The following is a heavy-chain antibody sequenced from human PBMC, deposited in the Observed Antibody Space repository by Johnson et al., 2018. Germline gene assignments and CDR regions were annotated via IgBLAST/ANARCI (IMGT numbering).Heavy chain of an antibody. D-gene: IGHD2-21*02. CDR1: GFTFSSYA. CDR3: ARGVVVVTDDAFDI. CDR2: ISYDGSNK. Sequence: QVQLVESGGGVVQPGRSLRLSCAASGFTFSSYAMHWVRQAPGKGLEWVAVISYDGSNKYYADSVKGRFTISRDNSKNTLYLQMNSLRAEDTAVYYCARGVVVVTDDAFDIWGQGTMVTVSS. J-gene: IGHJ3*02. V-gene: IGHV3-30-3*01.